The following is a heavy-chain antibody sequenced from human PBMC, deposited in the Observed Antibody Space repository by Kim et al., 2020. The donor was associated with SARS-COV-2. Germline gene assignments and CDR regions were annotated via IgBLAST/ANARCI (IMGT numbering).Heavy chain of an antibody. D-gene: IGHD5-18*01. V-gene: IGHV3-21*01. CDR1: GFTFSSYS. J-gene: IGHJ6*02. Sequence: GGSLRLSCAASGFTFSSYSMNWVRQAPGKGLEWVSSISSSSSYIYYADSVKGRFTISRDNAKNSLYLQMNSLRAEDTAVYYCARDHSYGNSPSYYYYGMDGRGQGTTVTVSS. CDR2: ISSSSSYI. CDR3: ARDHSYGNSPSYYYYGMDG.